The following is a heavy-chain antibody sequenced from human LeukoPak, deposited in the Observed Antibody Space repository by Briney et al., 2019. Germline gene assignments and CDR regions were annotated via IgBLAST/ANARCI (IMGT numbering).Heavy chain of an antibody. CDR3: ARDGKAVAVAFDI. CDR1: GFTFSNYG. J-gene: IGHJ3*02. D-gene: IGHD6-19*01. CDR2: IYSGGST. V-gene: IGHV3-66*01. Sequence: GGTLRLSCAASGFTFSNYGMNWVRQAPGKGLEWVSVIYSGGSTYYADSVKGRFTISRDNSKNTLYLQMNSLRAEDTAVYYCARDGKAVAVAFDIWGQGTMVTVSS.